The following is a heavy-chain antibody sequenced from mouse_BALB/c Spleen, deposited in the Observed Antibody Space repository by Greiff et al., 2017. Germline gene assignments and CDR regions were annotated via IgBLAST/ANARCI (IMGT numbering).Heavy chain of an antibody. CDR1: GFSLTSYG. V-gene: IGHV2-2*02. Sequence: VQLQESGPGLVQPSQSLSITCTVSGFSLTSYGVHWVRQSPGKGLEWLGVIWSGGSTDYNAAFISRLSISKDNSKSQVFFKMNSLQANDTAIYYCARGLGQGSWFAYWGQGTLVTVSA. J-gene: IGHJ3*01. D-gene: IGHD4-1*01. CDR2: IWSGGST. CDR3: ARGLGQGSWFAY.